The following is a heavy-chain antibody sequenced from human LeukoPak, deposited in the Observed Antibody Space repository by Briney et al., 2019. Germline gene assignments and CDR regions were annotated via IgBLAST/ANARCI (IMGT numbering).Heavy chain of an antibody. D-gene: IGHD1-26*01. V-gene: IGHV1-2*02. Sequence: GASVKVSCKASGYTFTGYYMHWVRQAPGQGLEWMGWINPNSGGTNYAQKFQGRVTMTRDTSISTAYMELSRLRSDDTAVYYCARVMGATPGVFDYWGQGTLVTVSS. J-gene: IGHJ4*02. CDR3: ARVMGATPGVFDY. CDR1: GYTFTGYY. CDR2: INPNSGGT.